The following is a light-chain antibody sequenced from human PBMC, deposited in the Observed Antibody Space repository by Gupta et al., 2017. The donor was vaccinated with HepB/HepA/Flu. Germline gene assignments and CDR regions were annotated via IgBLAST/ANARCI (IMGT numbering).Light chain of an antibody. CDR2: YDA. CDR1: NMGTNR. V-gene: IGLV3-21*04. Sequence: SYILTPPPSVSVAPGKTARITCGARNMGTNRVQWYQQRPGQAPVLAMYYDADRPSDISERFSGSKSGDTATLTITRVEAGDEADYFCQAWDDNAQPVFGGGTKLTVL. CDR3: QAWDDNAQPV. J-gene: IGLJ3*02.